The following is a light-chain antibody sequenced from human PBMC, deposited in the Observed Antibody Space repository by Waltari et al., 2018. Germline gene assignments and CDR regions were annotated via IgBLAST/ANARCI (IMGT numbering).Light chain of an antibody. CDR2: DTT. Sequence: QAVVTQEPSLTVPPGGTVTLTRGSSIGAVTTGHPPYWFQQKTGQAPRTLIYDTTDRHSWTPARFSGSLFGGKAALTLSGAQPEDEADYYCFLSYNGDRVFCGGTKLTVL. CDR3: FLSYNGDRV. J-gene: IGLJ3*02. V-gene: IGLV7-46*01. CDR1: IGAVTTGHP.